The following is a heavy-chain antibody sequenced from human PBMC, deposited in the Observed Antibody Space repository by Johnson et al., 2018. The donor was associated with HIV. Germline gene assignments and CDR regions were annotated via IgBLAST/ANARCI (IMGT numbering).Heavy chain of an antibody. D-gene: IGHD1-26*01. V-gene: IGHV3-11*04. CDR2: ISSSGSPI. J-gene: IGHJ3*02. CDR3: ARDAYSRSYLDALNI. Sequence: QVQLVESGGGLVQPGRSLRLSCAASGFTFSDYYMTWIRQAPGKGLEWVSYISSSGSPIYYADSVMGRFTISRANAKNSLYLQMNSLRAEDTAVNFCARDAYSRSYLDALNIWGQETMVTVSS. CDR1: GFTFSDYY.